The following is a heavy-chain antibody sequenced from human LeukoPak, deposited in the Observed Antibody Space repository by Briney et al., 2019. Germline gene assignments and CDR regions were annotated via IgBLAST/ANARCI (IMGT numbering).Heavy chain of an antibody. V-gene: IGHV7-4-1*02. Sequence: ASVKVSCKASGYTFTSYAMNWVRQAPGQGLEWMGWINTNTGNPTYAQGFTGRFVFSLDTSVSTAYLQISSLKAEDTAVYYCTRWGPVTTMYYYYYGMDVWGQGTTVTVSS. D-gene: IGHD4-17*01. CDR3: TRWGPVTTMYYYYYGMDV. CDR2: INTNTGNP. J-gene: IGHJ6*02. CDR1: GYTFTSYA.